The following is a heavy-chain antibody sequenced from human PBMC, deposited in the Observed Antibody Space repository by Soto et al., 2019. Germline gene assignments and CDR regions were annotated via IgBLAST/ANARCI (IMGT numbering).Heavy chain of an antibody. J-gene: IGHJ4*02. V-gene: IGHV1-18*01. D-gene: IGHD1-1*01. CDR2: ISAYNDNT. CDR1: GYTFTSYG. Sequence: QVQLVQSGAEVKKPGGSVKVSCKASGYTFTSYGISWVRQAPGQGLEWMGWISAYNDNTKYVQKFQGRVAMTTDTATSTAYMELTSLRSDDTAFYYCARVQASLAFDDRGQGTLVTVSS. CDR3: ARVQASLAFDD.